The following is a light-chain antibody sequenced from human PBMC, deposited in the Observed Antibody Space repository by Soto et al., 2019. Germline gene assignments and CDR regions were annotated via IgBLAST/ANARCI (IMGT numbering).Light chain of an antibody. V-gene: IGKV3-15*01. CDR3: QQYNNWPPIT. CDR1: QSVGSN. CDR2: DIS. J-gene: IGKJ5*01. Sequence: EIVMTQSPATLSVSPGEGATLSCRASQSVGSNLAWYQQKPGQSPRRLIYDISTRATGIPARFSGSGSGTEFTLTISSLQSEDSAVYYCQQYNNWPPITFGQGTRLEIK.